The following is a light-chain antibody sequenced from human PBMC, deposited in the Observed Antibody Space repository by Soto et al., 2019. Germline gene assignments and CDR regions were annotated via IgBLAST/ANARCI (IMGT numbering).Light chain of an antibody. V-gene: IGLV1-40*01. CDR1: SSNIGAGYD. CDR3: QSRV. J-gene: IGLJ2*01. CDR2: GNS. Sequence: QSVLTQPPSVSGAPGQRVTISCTGSSSNIGAGYDVHWYQQLPGTAPKLLIYGNSNRPSGVPDRFSGSKSGTSASLAITGLQAEDEADYYCQSRVFGGGTQLTVL.